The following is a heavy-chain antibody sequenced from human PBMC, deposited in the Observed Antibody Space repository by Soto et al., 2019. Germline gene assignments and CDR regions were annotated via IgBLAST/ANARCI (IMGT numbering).Heavy chain of an antibody. D-gene: IGHD5-12*01. CDR3: AHSGCGYDTSWDYFDY. V-gene: IGHV2-5*01. J-gene: IGHJ4*02. Sequence: SGPTLVNPTRTLTLTCTFSGFSLTSSGVGVGWIRQPPGKALEWLALTYWNGNDRYSPSLRRRLAIKKATSENQVVLTMTNMDPVDTGTYYCAHSGCGYDTSWDYFDYWGQGILVTVSS. CDR1: GFSLTSSGVG. CDR2: TYWNGND.